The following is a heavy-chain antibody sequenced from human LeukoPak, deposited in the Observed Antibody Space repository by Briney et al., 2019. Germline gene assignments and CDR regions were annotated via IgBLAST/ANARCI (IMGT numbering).Heavy chain of an antibody. Sequence: PSETLSLTCTVSGGSISSSSYYWGWIRQPPGKGLEWIGSIYYSGSTYYNPSLKSRVTISVDTSKDQFSLKLSSVTAADTAVYYCAAYWGSRWYFDLWGRGTLVTVSS. CDR3: AAYWGSRWYFDL. CDR1: GGSISSSSYY. J-gene: IGHJ2*01. CDR2: IYYSGST. D-gene: IGHD7-27*01. V-gene: IGHV4-39*01.